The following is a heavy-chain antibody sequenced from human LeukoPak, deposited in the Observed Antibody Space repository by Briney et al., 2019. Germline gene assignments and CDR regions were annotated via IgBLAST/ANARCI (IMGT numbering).Heavy chain of an antibody. CDR2: ISSSSNYI. D-gene: IGHD6-13*01. CDR1: GFIFSDYN. V-gene: IGHV3-21*06. J-gene: IGHJ4*02. Sequence: GGSLRLSCEASGFIFSDYNMNWVRQPPGKGLEWVSSISSSSNYIYYADSVKGRFTISRDNAKNSLYLQMNNLRAEDTAVYYCARDGIAAAGSAGTDYWGQGTLVTVSS. CDR3: ARDGIAAAGSAGTDY.